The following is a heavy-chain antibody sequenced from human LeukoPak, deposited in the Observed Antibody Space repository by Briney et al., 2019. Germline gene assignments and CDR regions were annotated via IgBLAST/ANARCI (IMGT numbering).Heavy chain of an antibody. CDR2: INHSGST. D-gene: IGHD4-17*01. CDR1: GGSFSGYY. Sequence: PSETLSLTCAVYGGSFSGYYWSWIRQPPGKGLEWIGEINHSGSTNYNPSLKSRVTISVDTSKNKFSLKLSSVTAADTAVYYCASITVTTTPDDYWGQGTLVTVSS. V-gene: IGHV4-34*01. J-gene: IGHJ4*02. CDR3: ASITVTTTPDDY.